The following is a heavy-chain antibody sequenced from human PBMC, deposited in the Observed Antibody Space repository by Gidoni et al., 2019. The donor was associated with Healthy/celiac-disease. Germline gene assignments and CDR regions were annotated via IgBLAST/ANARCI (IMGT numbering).Heavy chain of an antibody. CDR3: ARDSSSWYPLSSYNWFDP. Sequence: QVQLVESGGGVVQPGRSLRLSCAASGFTFSSYAMHWVRQAPGKGLEWVAVYTYEGSNKYYPDSGEGRFTISRDNSKDTLELQMNSLRAEDTAVYYCARDSSSWYPLSSYNWFDPWGQGTLVTVSS. V-gene: IGHV3-30-3*01. D-gene: IGHD6-13*01. J-gene: IGHJ5*02. CDR1: GFTFSSYA. CDR2: YTYEGSNK.